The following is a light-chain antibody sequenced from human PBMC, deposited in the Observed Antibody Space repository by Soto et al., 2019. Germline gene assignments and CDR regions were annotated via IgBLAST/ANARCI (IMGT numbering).Light chain of an antibody. CDR3: QQRNVWPPVT. CDR2: AAS. Sequence: SQMTQSPSSPSASVGDRVTIPFRASQGISNYLAWYQQKPGTVPKLLISAASTLQTGVPSRFSGGGSGTDFTLTISSLEPEDSAVYYCQQRNVWPPVTFGQGTRLEI. CDR1: QGISNY. V-gene: IGKV1-27*01. J-gene: IGKJ5*01.